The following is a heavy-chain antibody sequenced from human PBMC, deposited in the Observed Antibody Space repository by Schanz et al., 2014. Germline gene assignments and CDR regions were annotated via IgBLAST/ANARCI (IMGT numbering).Heavy chain of an antibody. D-gene: IGHD7-27*01. V-gene: IGHV3-7*03. CDR2: IRQDVRAK. CDR3: ARENLNWEAFDI. J-gene: IGHJ3*02. Sequence: VQLVESGGGVVQPGRSLRLSCAASGFTFSSYGMHWVRQAPGKGLEWVANIRQDVRAKYYVDSVKGRFTISRDNAKNSLYLEMTSLRGEDTAVYYCARENLNWEAFDIWGQGTVVTVSS. CDR1: GFTFSSYG.